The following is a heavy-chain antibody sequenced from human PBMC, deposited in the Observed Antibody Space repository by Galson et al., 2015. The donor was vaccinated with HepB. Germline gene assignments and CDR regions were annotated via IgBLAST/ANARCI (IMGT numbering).Heavy chain of an antibody. CDR1: GYFFPSYY. V-gene: IGHV1-46*03. J-gene: IGHJ4*02. D-gene: IGHD5-12*01. CDR3: ARDSDTSGHLDY. CDR2: IDPSGATT. Sequence: SVKVSCKAYGYFFPSYYLHWVRQAPGQGLEWMGIIDPSGATTHVGQNFQGRLTVTRDTSTATVYMELSGLRSEDTAIYFCARDSDTSGHLDYGGQGTLVTVSP.